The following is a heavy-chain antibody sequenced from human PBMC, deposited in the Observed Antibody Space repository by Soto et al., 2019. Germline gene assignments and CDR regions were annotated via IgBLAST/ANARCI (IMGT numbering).Heavy chain of an antibody. Sequence: GGSLRLSCVASGFTFNTYDMNWVRQAPGKGLEWVACIRRSSRNIYYADSVKGRFTISRDNAKNTPFLQMNSLRVEDTAVYYCAKNGISDSPLAIDSWGQGTLVTVSS. CDR1: GFTFNTYD. CDR3: AKNGISDSPLAIDS. J-gene: IGHJ4*02. V-gene: IGHV3-21*04. D-gene: IGHD3-3*02. CDR2: IRRSSRNI.